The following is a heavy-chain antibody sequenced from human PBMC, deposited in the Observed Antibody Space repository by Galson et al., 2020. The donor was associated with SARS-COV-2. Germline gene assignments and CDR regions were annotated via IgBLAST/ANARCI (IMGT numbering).Heavy chain of an antibody. CDR3: ARTARNITMIVVVIDQVFDY. Sequence: SETLSLTCAVYGGSFSGYYWSWIRQPPGKGLEWIGEINHSGSTNYNPSLKSRVTISVDTSNNQFSLKLSSVTAADTAVYYCARTARNITMIVVVIDQVFDYWGQGTLVTVSS. J-gene: IGHJ4*02. CDR1: GGSFSGYY. D-gene: IGHD3-22*01. CDR2: INHSGST. V-gene: IGHV4-34*01.